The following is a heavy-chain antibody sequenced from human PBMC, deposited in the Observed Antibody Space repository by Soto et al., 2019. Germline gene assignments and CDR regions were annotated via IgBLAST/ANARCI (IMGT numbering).Heavy chain of an antibody. CDR1: GYSFTSYW. J-gene: IGHJ6*04. CDR2: IYPGDSDT. D-gene: IGHD2-8*02. Sequence: GESLKISCKGSGYSFTSYWIGWVRQMPGKGLEWMGIIYPGDSDTRYSPSFQGQVTISADKSISTAYLQWSSLKASDTAMYYCGRPRDPFSWCCGMDVWGKGTTVTVSS. V-gene: IGHV5-51*01. CDR3: GRPRDPFSWCCGMDV.